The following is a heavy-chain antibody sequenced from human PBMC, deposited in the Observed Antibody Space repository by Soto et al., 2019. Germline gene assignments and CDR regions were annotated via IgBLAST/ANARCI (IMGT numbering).Heavy chain of an antibody. D-gene: IGHD3-10*01. CDR3: AREMVRGVPSDSYCYGVDV. V-gene: IGHV4-31*03. CDR1: GGSISSGGYY. Sequence: PAETLSRTCTVSGGSISSGGYYWSWIRQHPGKGLEWIGYIYYIGSTYYNPSLKSRVTISVGASKNQFSLKLSSVTAADTAMYYRAREMVRGVPSDSYCYGVDVWCQETTVTDS. J-gene: IGHJ6*02. CDR2: IYYIGST.